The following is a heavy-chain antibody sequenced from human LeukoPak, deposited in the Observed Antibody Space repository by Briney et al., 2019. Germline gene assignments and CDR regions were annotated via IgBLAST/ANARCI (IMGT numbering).Heavy chain of an antibody. J-gene: IGHJ5*02. V-gene: IGHV4-59*08. CDR1: GGSISSYY. CDR2: IYYSGST. D-gene: IGHD2-15*01. CDR3: ARHPRMRGYCSGGSCPNWFDP. Sequence: SETLSLTCTVSGGSISSYYWSWIRQPPGKGLEWIGDIYYSGSTNYNPSLKSRVTISVDTSKNQFSLKLSSVTAADTAVYYCARHPRMRGYCSGGSCPNWFDPWGQGTLVTVSS.